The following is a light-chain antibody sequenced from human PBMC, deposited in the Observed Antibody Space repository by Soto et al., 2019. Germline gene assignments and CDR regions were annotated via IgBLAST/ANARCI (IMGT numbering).Light chain of an antibody. CDR1: QGISSW. CDR3: HQANSFPIT. CDR2: AAS. V-gene: IGKV1-12*01. Sequence: DIQMTQSPSSVSASVGDRVTITCRASQGISSWLAWYQQKPGKAPKLLIYAASSLQSGVPSRFIGSVSWTYFTLHISSLQPEGFATYYCHQANSFPITFGQGTRLEIK. J-gene: IGKJ5*01.